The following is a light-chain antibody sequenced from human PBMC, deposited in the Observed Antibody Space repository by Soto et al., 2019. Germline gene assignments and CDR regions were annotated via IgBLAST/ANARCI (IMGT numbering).Light chain of an antibody. CDR1: QSVSRW. Sequence: DIQMTQSPSTLSASVGDRVTITCRASQSVSRWLAWYQQKPGKAPKLLIYKASTLESGVPSRFSGSGSGTAFTLAISSLQPDASATYYCQQYNDNWTFGQGTKVEIK. J-gene: IGKJ1*01. V-gene: IGKV1-5*03. CDR2: KAS. CDR3: QQYNDNWT.